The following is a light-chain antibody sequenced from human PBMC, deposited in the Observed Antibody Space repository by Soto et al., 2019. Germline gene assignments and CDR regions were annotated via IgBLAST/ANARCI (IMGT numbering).Light chain of an antibody. CDR1: QTIVRY. Sequence: DIQMTQSPSSLSASVGDRVTITCRASQTIVRYLNWYQQKPGRAPNLLIYGASGLEGGVPSRFSGSGSGTDFTLTISSLQREDFATYYCQQSYSTPRTFGPGTRVDVK. V-gene: IGKV1-39*01. J-gene: IGKJ3*01. CDR3: QQSYSTPRT. CDR2: GAS.